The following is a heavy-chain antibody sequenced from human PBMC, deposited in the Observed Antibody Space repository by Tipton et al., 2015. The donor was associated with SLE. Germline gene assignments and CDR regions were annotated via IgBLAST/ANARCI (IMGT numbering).Heavy chain of an antibody. Sequence: LRLSCTVSGGSISSSSYYWGWIRQPPGKGLEWIGSIYYSGSTYYNPSLKSRVTISVDTSKNQFSLKLTSVTAADTAVYYCARLLGFDYWGQGTLVTVSS. V-gene: IGHV4-39*01. J-gene: IGHJ4*02. CDR1: GGSISSSSYY. D-gene: IGHD7-27*01. CDR2: IYYSGST. CDR3: ARLLGFDY.